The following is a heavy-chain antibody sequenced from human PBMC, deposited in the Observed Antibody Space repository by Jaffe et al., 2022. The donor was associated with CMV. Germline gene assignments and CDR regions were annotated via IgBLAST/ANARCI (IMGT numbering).Heavy chain of an antibody. V-gene: IGHV3-74*01. CDR1: GFTFSSYW. J-gene: IGHJ6*03. CDR2: INSDGSST. Sequence: EVQLVESGGGLVQPGGSLRLSCAASGFTFSSYWMHWVRQAPGKGLVWVSRINSDGSSTSYADSVKGRFTISRDNAKNTLYLQMNSLRAEDTAVYYCAREDRARYYYDSSGYYGLDHRYYYYMDVWGKGTTVTVSS. CDR3: AREDRARYYYDSSGYYGLDHRYYYYMDV. D-gene: IGHD3-22*01.